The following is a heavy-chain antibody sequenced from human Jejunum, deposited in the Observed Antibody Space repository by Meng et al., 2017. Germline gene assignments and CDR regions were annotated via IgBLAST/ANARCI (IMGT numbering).Heavy chain of an antibody. D-gene: IGHD6-19*01. CDR3: ARDRPTPDFLAVAGTFDY. J-gene: IGHJ4*02. V-gene: IGHV4-31*03. Sequence: QGQLQESGPGLVKPPQSRSPTCTVPGGSVSSAGYYWSWIRQLPGKGLEWIGYIYYSGTAYYNPSLKSRATISLDTSENQFSLKLSFVLAADTAVYYCARDRPTPDFLAVAGTFDYWGQGILVTVSS. CDR1: GGSVSSAGYY. CDR2: IYYSGTA.